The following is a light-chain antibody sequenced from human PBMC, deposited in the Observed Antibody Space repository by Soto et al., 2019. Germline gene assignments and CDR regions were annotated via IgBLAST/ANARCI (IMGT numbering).Light chain of an antibody. J-gene: IGLJ1*01. CDR3: SSLSSSTTLYV. V-gene: IGLV2-14*01. Sequence: QSALTQPASVSGSPGQSITISCTGTSSDVGGYKYVSWYQHHADKAPKLMIYEVSNRPSGVSNRFSGSKSGNTASLTIYGLQAEDEADYYCSSLSSSTTLYVFGTGTQLTVL. CDR2: EVS. CDR1: SSDVGGYKY.